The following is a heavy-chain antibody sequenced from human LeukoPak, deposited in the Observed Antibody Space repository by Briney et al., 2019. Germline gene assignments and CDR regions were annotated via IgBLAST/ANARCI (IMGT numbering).Heavy chain of an antibody. CDR1: GFTFSSYG. CDR3: AKDRGSGSYYIWGYYYYYYMDV. J-gene: IGHJ6*03. V-gene: IGHV3-23*01. CDR2: ISGSGGST. D-gene: IGHD3-10*01. Sequence: GGSLRLSCAASGFTFSSYGMSWVRQAPGKGLEWVSAISGSGGSTYYADSVKGRFTISRDNSKNTLYLQMNSLRAEDTAVYYCAKDRGSGSYYIWGYYYYYYMDVWGKGTTVTISS.